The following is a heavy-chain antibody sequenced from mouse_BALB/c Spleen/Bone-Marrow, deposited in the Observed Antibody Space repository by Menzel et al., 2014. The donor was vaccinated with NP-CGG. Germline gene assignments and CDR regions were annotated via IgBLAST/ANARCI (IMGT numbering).Heavy chain of an antibody. J-gene: IGHJ3*01. Sequence: EVMLVESGGGLVKSGGSLKLSCAASGFTFNNYGMSWVRQTPEKRLEWVATISGAGSYTFYPDSVKGRFTISGDNAKNDLYLQLSSLRSEDTALYYCARHAYYDQTEVSFVYWGQGTLVTVSA. V-gene: IGHV5-9-2*01. CDR2: ISGAGSYT. D-gene: IGHD2-4*01. CDR1: GFTFNNYG. CDR3: ARHAYYDQTEVSFVY.